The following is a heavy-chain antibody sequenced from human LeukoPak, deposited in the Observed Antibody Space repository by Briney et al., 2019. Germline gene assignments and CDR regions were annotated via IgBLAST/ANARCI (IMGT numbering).Heavy chain of an antibody. D-gene: IGHD2-15*01. CDR1: GYIFTTYD. CDR2: ISAYNGNT. J-gene: IGHJ4*02. Sequence: ASVKVSCKTSGYIFTTYDINWVRQAPGQGLEWMGWISAYNGNTNYAQKLLGRVTMTTDTSMSTAYMELRSLRSDDTAMYYCARSVTAFCSGGNCYSGVFDFWGQGTLVTVSS. CDR3: ARSVTAFCSGGNCYSGVFDF. V-gene: IGHV1-18*04.